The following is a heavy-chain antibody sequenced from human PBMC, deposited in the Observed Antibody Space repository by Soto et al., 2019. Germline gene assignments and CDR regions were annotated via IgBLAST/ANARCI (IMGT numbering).Heavy chain of an antibody. V-gene: IGHV4-59*01. CDR2: IYYSGST. Sequence: SETLSLTCTVSGGSISSYYWSWIRQPPGKGLEWIGYIYYSGSTNYNPSLKSRVTISVDTSKNQFSLKLSSVTAADTAVYYCARASLHYYGMDVWAQRTTVTVSS. CDR1: GGSISSYY. J-gene: IGHJ6*02. CDR3: ARASLHYYGMDV.